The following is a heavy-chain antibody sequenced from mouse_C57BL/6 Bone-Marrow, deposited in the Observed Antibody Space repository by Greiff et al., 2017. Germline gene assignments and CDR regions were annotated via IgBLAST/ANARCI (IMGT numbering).Heavy chain of an antibody. V-gene: IGHV6-6*01. J-gene: IGHJ2*01. CDR2: IRNKANNYAT. CDR1: GFTFSDAW. CDR3: TSLFTVVVDY. Sequence: EVKLQESGGGLVQPGGSMKLSCAASGFTFSDAWMDWVRQSPEKGLEWVAEIRNKANNYATYYAESVKGRFTISRDDSKSSVYLQMNSLRAEDTGIYYCTSLFTVVVDYWGQGTTLTVSS. D-gene: IGHD1-1*01.